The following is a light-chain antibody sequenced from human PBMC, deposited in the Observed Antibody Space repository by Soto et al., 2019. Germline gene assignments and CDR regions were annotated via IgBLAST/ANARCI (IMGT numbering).Light chain of an antibody. Sequence: EIVMTQSPATLSVSPGERATLSCRASQSVNNNLAWYQHKPGQAPRLLIYGASTRATGIPARFSGSGSGTEVTLTISSRQSEDFAVYFCQQYNNGPPWTFGQGTKVEIK. V-gene: IGKV3-15*01. CDR3: QQYNNGPPWT. J-gene: IGKJ1*01. CDR1: QSVNNN. CDR2: GAS.